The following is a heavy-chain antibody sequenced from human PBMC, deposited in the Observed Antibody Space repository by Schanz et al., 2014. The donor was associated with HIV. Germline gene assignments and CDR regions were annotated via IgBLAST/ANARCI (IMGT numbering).Heavy chain of an antibody. CDR2: IWYDGSDK. D-gene: IGHD6-13*01. CDR3: ARTTIAAPGTEYYYGMDV. Sequence: QVQLVESGGGVVQPGRSLRLSCAASGFTFSSYGMHWVRQAPGKGLEWAAVIWYDGSDKYYADSVKGRFTISRDNSKNTLVLQMNSLRAEDTAVYYCARTTIAAPGTEYYYGMDVWGQGTTVTVSS. CDR1: GFTFSSYG. V-gene: IGHV3-33*01. J-gene: IGHJ6*02.